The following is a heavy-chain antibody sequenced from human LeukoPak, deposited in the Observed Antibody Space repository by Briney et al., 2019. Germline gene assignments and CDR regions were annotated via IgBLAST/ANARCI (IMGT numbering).Heavy chain of an antibody. V-gene: IGHV3-48*01. CDR3: ARDGVVVAGTRRAFDI. J-gene: IGHJ3*02. CDR2: INSGSSTI. D-gene: IGHD6-19*01. CDR1: RFTFSSYS. Sequence: GGSLRLSCAASRFTFSSYSMNWVRQAPGKGLEWVSYINSGSSTIYYADSVKGRFTISRDNAKNSLYLQMNSLRGEDTAVYYCARDGVVVAGTRRAFDIWGQGTMVTVSS.